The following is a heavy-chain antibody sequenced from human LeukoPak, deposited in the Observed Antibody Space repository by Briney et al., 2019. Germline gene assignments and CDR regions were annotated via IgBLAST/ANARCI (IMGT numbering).Heavy chain of an antibody. V-gene: IGHV4-31*03. CDR1: GGSISSGGYY. J-gene: IGHJ4*02. Sequence: SETLSLSCTVSGGSISSGGYYWSWIRQHPGKGLEWIGYIYYSGSTYYNPSLKSRVTITVDTSKNQFSLKLSSVTAADTAVYYCARTVVPADPYFDYWGQGTLVTVSS. CDR2: IYYSGST. D-gene: IGHD2-2*01. CDR3: ARTVVPADPYFDY.